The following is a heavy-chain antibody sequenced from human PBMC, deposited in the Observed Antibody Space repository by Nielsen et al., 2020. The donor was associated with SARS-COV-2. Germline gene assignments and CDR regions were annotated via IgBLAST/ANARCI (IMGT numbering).Heavy chain of an antibody. CDR3: ARTGYYYDSSGYSFFDY. Sequence: ASVKVSCKASGYTFTGYYMHWVRQAPGQGLEWMGRINPNSGGTNYAQKFQGRVTMTRDTSISTAYMELSRLRSDDTAVYYCARTGYYYDSSGYSFFDYWGQGTLVTVSS. CDR2: INPNSGGT. J-gene: IGHJ4*02. D-gene: IGHD3-22*01. CDR1: GYTFTGYY. V-gene: IGHV1-2*06.